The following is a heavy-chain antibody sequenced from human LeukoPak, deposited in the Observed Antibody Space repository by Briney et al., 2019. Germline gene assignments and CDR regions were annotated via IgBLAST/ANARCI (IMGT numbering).Heavy chain of an antibody. V-gene: IGHV3-11*04. CDR3: ATESGWLDY. D-gene: IGHD5-12*01. J-gene: IGHJ4*02. CDR2: ISPNGDNI. Sequence: GGSLRLSCAAAGLTFSDRYMSWIRLAPGKGMEWVAYISPNGDNIHYADSVKGRFTISRDNTKNSLFLQVNSLRVEDTAVYYCATESGWLDYWGQGTLVTVSS. CDR1: GLTFSDRY.